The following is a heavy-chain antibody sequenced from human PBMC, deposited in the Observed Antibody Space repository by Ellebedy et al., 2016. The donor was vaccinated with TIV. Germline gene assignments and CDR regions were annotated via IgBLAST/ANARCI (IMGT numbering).Heavy chain of an antibody. CDR3: VRTGRQLFEY. CDR1: GFTFSDYY. CDR2: ISTSSSYT. V-gene: IGHV3-11*06. D-gene: IGHD2-8*02. J-gene: IGHJ4*02. Sequence: PGGSLRLSCVASGFTFSDYYMSWIRQAPGKGLEWVSPISTSSSYTYCADSVKGRFTVSRDNAKNSLYLHMNSLKAEDTAVYDCVRTGRQLFEYWGQGTQVTVSS.